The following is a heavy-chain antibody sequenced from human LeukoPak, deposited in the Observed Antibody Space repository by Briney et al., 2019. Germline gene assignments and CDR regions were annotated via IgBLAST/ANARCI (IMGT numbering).Heavy chain of an antibody. V-gene: IGHV4-59*12. CDR3: ARAVYDYIWGSYRFDY. Sequence: KASETLSLTCTGSGDPINSYYWSWIRQPPGKGLEWIGHIYYSGSTYYNPSLKSRVTFSVDTSKNQFSLKLSSVNAADTAVYYCARAVYDYIWGSYRFDYWGQGTLVTVSS. D-gene: IGHD3-16*02. CDR1: GDPINSYY. CDR2: IYYSGST. J-gene: IGHJ4*02.